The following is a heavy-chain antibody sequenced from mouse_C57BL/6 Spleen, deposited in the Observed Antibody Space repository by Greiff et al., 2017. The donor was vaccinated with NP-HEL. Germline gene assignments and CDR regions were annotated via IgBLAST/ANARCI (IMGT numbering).Heavy chain of an antibody. Sequence: QVQLQQSGAELVRPGASVKMSCKASGYTFTSYNMHWVKQTPRQGLEWIGAIYPGNGDTSYNQKFKGKATLTVDKSSNTAYMQLSRLTSEDSAVYFCAREATGTDYYAMDYWGQGTSVTVSS. CDR1: GYTFTSYN. D-gene: IGHD4-1*01. CDR3: AREATGTDYYAMDY. J-gene: IGHJ4*01. CDR2: IYPGNGDT. V-gene: IGHV1-12*01.